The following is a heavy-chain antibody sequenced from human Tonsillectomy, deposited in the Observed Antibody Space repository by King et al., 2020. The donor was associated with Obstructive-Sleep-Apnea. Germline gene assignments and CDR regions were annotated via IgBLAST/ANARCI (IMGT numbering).Heavy chain of an antibody. D-gene: IGHD3-16*01. CDR1: GFIFSNYA. J-gene: IGHJ4*02. CDR3: ARVGSSAYYFDY. Sequence: HVQLVESGGGVVQPGRSLRLSCAASGFIFSNYALHWVRQTPGQGLEWVAVISYDGSHKSCADSVKGRFTISRDNSKKTLFLQMNSLRAEDTAVYYCARVGSSAYYFDYWGQGTLVTVSS. V-gene: IGHV3-30*04. CDR2: ISYDGSHK.